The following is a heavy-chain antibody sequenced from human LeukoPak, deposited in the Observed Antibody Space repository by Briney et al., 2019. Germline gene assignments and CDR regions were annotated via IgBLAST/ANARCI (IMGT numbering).Heavy chain of an antibody. Sequence: SETLSLTCTVSGGSVSNGYYYWSWIRQPPGKGLEWIGYIYYTGSTNYNPSVKSRVTISVATSKSHFSLKMSTLTAADTAVYYCARHRGSGYPYFDYWGQGNLVTVSS. CDR2: IYYTGST. V-gene: IGHV4-61*03. CDR3: ARHRGSGYPYFDY. D-gene: IGHD3-22*01. CDR1: GGSVSNGYYY. J-gene: IGHJ4*02.